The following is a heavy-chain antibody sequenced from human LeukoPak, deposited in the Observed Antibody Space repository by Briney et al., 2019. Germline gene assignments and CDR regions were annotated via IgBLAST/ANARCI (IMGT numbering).Heavy chain of an antibody. J-gene: IGHJ4*02. CDR3: ARDRYCSGGSCYGYFDY. CDR1: GFTFSSYG. CDR2: IRYDGSNK. D-gene: IGHD2-15*01. V-gene: IGHV3-30*02. Sequence: GGSLRLSCAASGFTFSSYGMHWVRQAPGKGLEWVAFIRYDGSNKYYADSVKGRFTISRDNSKSTLYLQMNSLRAEDTAVYYCARDRYCSGGSCYGYFDYWGQGTLVTVSS.